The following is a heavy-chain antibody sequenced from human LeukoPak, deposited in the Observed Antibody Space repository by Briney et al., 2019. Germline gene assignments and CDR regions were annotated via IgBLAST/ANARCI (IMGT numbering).Heavy chain of an antibody. J-gene: IGHJ1*01. CDR3: AKGLITMVRGAPSL. Sequence: HPGGSLRLSCAASGFTFDDYAMHWVRQAPGKGLEWVSGISWSSGSIGYADSVKGRFTISRDNAKNSLYLQMNSLRDEDTALYYCAKGLITMVRGAPSLWGQGTLVTVSS. V-gene: IGHV3-9*01. CDR2: ISWSSGSI. D-gene: IGHD3-10*01. CDR1: GFTFDDYA.